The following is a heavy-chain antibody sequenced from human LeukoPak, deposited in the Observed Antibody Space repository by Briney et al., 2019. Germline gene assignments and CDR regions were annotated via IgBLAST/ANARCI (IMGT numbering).Heavy chain of an antibody. V-gene: IGHV4-39*07. J-gene: IGHJ3*02. CDR3: ARDRFGYAFDI. D-gene: IGHD3-10*01. Sequence: SQTLSLTCTVSGGSISSSSYYWGWIRQPPGKGLEWIGSIYYSGSTYYNPSLKSRVTISVDTSKNQFSLKLSSVTAADTAVYYCARDRFGYAFDIWGQGTMVTVSS. CDR2: IYYSGST. CDR1: GGSISSSSYY.